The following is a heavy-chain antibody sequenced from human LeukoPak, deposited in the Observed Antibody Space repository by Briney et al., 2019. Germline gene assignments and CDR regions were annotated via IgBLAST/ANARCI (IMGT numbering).Heavy chain of an antibody. V-gene: IGHV3-48*03. CDR1: GFTFSSYE. CDR3: ARGSEQLYNWFVP. CDR2: ISSSGSTI. Sequence: PGGSLRLSCVASGFTFSSYEMNWVRQAPGKGLEWVSYISSSGSTIYYADSLKGRFTISRDNAKNSLHLQMNSLRAEDTAVYYCARGSEQLYNWFVPWGQGSLVTVSA. J-gene: IGHJ5*02. D-gene: IGHD6-6*01.